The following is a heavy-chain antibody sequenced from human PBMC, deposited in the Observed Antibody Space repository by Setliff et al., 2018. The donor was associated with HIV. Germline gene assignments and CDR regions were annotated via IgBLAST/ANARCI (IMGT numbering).Heavy chain of an antibody. D-gene: IGHD6-13*01. CDR3: ASGSSSWYTCSAFDI. CDR2: IYPGDSDT. V-gene: IGHV5-51*01. Sequence: SGYSFTSYWVGWVRQMPGKGLEWMGIIYPGDSDTRYSPSFQGQVTISADKSISTAYLQWSSLKASDTAMYYCASGSSSWYTCSAFDIWGQGTMVTVSS. J-gene: IGHJ3*02. CDR1: GYSFTSYW.